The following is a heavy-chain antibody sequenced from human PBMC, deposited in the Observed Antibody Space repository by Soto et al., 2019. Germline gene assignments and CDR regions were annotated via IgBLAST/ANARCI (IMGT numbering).Heavy chain of an antibody. J-gene: IGHJ4*02. V-gene: IGHV3-21*06. D-gene: IGHD4-17*01. CDR2: ISSNSGYT. CDR3: TRGSYGAYDY. Sequence: GGSLRLSCAASGFRFSDYSMDWVRQVPGKGLEWVSSISSNSGYTLYTDSVKGRFTISRDNAKSSLYLQMSSLRDEDTAVYYCTRGSYGAYDYWGQGTLVTVSS. CDR1: GFRFSDYS.